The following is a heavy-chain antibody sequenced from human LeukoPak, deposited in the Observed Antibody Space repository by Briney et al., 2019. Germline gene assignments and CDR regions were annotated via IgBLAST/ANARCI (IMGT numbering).Heavy chain of an antibody. V-gene: IGHV4-39*01. CDR2: IYYSGST. D-gene: IGHD3-10*01. CDR1: GGSISSSSYY. Sequence: SETLSLTCTVSGGSISSSSYYWGWIRQPPGKGLEWIGSIYYSGSTYYSPSLKSRVTISVDTSKNQFSLKLSSVTAADTAVYYCARRMVRGVRGYDDYWGQGTLVTVSS. J-gene: IGHJ4*02. CDR3: ARRMVRGVRGYDDY.